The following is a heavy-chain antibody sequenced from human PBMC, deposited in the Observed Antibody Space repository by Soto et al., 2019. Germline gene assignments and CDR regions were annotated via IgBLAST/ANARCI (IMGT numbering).Heavy chain of an antibody. Sequence: SVKVSCKASGGTFSSYTISWVRQAPGQGLEWMGRNIPILGIANYAQKFQGRVSMTLDTSTGTAYMELRSLTSDDTAIYYCAKNGQPPYYYYGLEVWGQGTKVTVSS. CDR2: NIPILGIA. V-gene: IGHV1-69*02. D-gene: IGHD2-8*01. J-gene: IGHJ6*02. CDR1: GGTFSSYT. CDR3: AKNGQPPYYYYGLEV.